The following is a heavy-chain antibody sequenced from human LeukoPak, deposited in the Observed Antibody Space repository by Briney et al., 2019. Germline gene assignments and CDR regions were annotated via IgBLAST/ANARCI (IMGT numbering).Heavy chain of an antibody. V-gene: IGHV3-21*01. CDR2: ISSSSNYI. J-gene: IGHJ4*02. CDR1: GFTFSRYS. Sequence: GGSLRLSCAASGFTFSRYSLNWVRQAPGKGLEWVSSISSSSNYIYYADSVKGRFTISRDNAKNSLYLQMNSLRAEDTAVYYCARGMNKGLVTPDYWGQGTLVTVSS. CDR3: ARGMNKGLVTPDY. D-gene: IGHD1-26*01.